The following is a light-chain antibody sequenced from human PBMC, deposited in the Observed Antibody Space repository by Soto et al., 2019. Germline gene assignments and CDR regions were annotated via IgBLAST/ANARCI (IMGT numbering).Light chain of an antibody. CDR2: AAS. CDR1: QSISSY. Sequence: DIQMTESPSSLSASVGDRVTITCRASQSISSYLNWYQQKPGKAPKLLIYAASSLQSGAPSRFSGSGSGTDFTLTISSLKTEDFATYYCQQSYSTPFTFGQGTRLEIK. CDR3: QQSYSTPFT. V-gene: IGKV1-39*01. J-gene: IGKJ5*01.